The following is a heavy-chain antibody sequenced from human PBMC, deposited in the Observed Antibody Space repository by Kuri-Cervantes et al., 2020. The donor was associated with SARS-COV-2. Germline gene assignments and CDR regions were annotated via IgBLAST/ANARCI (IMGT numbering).Heavy chain of an antibody. D-gene: IGHD3-22*01. CDR1: GFTFSSYA. CDR3: AKDYYDSSGYHFDY. V-gene: IGHV3-23*01. Sequence: GESLKISCAASGFTFSSYAMSWVRQAPGKGLEWVSAISGSGGSTYYADSVKGRFTISRDNSKNTLYLQMNSLRAEDTAVYYCAKDYYDSSGYHFDYWGQGTLVTVSS. J-gene: IGHJ4*02. CDR2: ISGSGGST.